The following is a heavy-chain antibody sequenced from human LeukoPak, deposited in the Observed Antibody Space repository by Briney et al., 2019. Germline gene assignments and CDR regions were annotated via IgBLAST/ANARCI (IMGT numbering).Heavy chain of an antibody. Sequence: GGSLRLSCAASGFTFNSHSMNWVRQAPGKGLEWVSSLTSRSTYIYYADSVKGRFTISRDNAKNSLYLQMNSLRAEDTAVYYCAKGSRETDFDYWGQGTLLTVSS. J-gene: IGHJ4*02. D-gene: IGHD1-26*01. V-gene: IGHV3-21*01. CDR1: GFTFNSHS. CDR3: AKGSRETDFDY. CDR2: LTSRSTYI.